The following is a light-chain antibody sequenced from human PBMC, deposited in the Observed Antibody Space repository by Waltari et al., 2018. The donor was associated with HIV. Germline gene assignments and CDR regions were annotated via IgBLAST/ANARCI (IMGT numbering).Light chain of an antibody. CDR2: EVT. J-gene: IGLJ2*01. Sequence: QSALTQPASVSGSPGQAITISCTGGSSDVGSFNLVSWYQQHPGKAPKLVISEVTKRPSGVSNRFSGSKSGNTASLTISGLLAEDEADYYCFSYAGRSTHVVFGGGTKLTVL. V-gene: IGLV2-23*02. CDR3: FSYAGRSTHVV. CDR1: SSDVGSFNL.